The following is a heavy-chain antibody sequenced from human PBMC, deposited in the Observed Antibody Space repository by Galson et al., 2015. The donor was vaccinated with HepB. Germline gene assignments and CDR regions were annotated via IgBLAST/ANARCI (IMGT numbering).Heavy chain of an antibody. CDR2: IWYDGSNK. V-gene: IGHV3-33*01. Sequence: SLRLSCAASGFTFSSYGMHWVRQAPGKGLEWVAVIWYDGSNKYYADSVKGRFTISRDNSKNTLYLQMNSLRAEDTAVYYCARDFRDSSSLIIYYYGMDVWGQGTTVTVSS. CDR1: GFTFSSYG. J-gene: IGHJ6*02. CDR3: ARDFRDSSSLIIYYYGMDV. D-gene: IGHD6-13*01.